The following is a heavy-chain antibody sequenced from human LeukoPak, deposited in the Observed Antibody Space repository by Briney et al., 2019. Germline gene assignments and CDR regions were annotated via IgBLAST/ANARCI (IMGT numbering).Heavy chain of an antibody. J-gene: IGHJ4*02. CDR3: ARQGYHWNYC. D-gene: IGHD1-1*01. CDR1: GGSISSSSYY. Sequence: SETLSLTCTVSGGSISSSSYYWGWIRQPPGKGLGWMGSIYYSGSTYYNPSLNSRVTISVGPSKNPFSLKLSSVTAADTAVYYCARQGYHWNYCWGQGTQVTVSS. CDR2: IYYSGST. V-gene: IGHV4-39*01.